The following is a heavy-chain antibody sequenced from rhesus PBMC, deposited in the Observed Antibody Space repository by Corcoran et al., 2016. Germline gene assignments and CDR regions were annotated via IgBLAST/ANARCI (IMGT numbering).Heavy chain of an antibody. CDR1: GYSISSGYY. V-gene: IGHV4-122*02. CDR3: ARELGPSYGLDS. CDR2: ITYSGST. D-gene: IGHD3-34*01. J-gene: IGHJ6*01. Sequence: QVQLQESGPGLVKPSETLSLTCAVSGYSISSGYYWSWIRQPPGKGLEWIGYITYSGSTSYNPPLKSRVTSSRDTSKNQFSLKLSSVTAADTAVYYWARELGPSYGLDSWGQGVVVTVSS.